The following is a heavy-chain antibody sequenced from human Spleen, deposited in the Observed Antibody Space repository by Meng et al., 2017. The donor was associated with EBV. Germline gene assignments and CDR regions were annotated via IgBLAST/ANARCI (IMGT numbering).Heavy chain of an antibody. CDR2: SSDTGDII. Sequence: LESGGGLDNPGESLRLACAAPGLTFIDYYMSWIRQDPGKGLEWVSYSSDTGDIIYYADSSVKGRFTISRDNAKNSLYLQMNSLRAEDTAVYYCARGLYGSGTYSAAPDYWGQGTLVTVSS. CDR1: GLTFIDYY. CDR3: ARGLYGSGTYSAAPDY. J-gene: IGHJ4*02. D-gene: IGHD3-10*01. V-gene: IGHV3-11*01.